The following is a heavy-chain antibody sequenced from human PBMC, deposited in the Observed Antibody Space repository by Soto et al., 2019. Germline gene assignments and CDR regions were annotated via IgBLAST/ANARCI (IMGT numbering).Heavy chain of an antibody. CDR2: IDPKNGGT. Sequence: QVQLVQSGTEVKKPGASVKVSCQASGYSISAYYIHWVRQAPGQGLEWMGWIDPKNGGTVCAQKFQGRLTMTRDTSISTVYMDLSGLTSDDTALYYCGRDDYGIFPYWGQGSLVTVSS. J-gene: IGHJ4*02. CDR1: GYSISAYY. V-gene: IGHV1-2*02. D-gene: IGHD3-10*01. CDR3: GRDDYGIFPY.